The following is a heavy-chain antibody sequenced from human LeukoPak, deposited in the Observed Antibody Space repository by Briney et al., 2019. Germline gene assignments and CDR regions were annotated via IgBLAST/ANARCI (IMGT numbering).Heavy chain of an antibody. CDR3: AKGSGGSCYTSNDY. CDR1: GFTFSSYA. D-gene: IGHD2-15*01. V-gene: IGHV3-23*01. CDR2: ISGSGGST. Sequence: GGSLRLSRAASGFTFSSYAMSWVRQAPGKGLEWVSVISGSGGSTYYADSVKGRFTISRDNSKNTLYLQMNSLGAEDTAVYYCAKGSGGSCYTSNDYWGQGTLVTVSS. J-gene: IGHJ4*02.